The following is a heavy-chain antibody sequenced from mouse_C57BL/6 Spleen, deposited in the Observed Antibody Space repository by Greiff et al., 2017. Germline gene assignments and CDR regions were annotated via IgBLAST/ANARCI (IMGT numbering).Heavy chain of an antibody. V-gene: IGHV1-69*01. D-gene: IGHD1-1*01. Sequence: VQLQQPGAELVMPGASVKLSCKASGYTFTSSWMHWVKQRPGQGLEWIGEIDPSDSYTNYNQKFKGKSTLTVDKSSSTAYMQLSSLTSEVSAVYCCARFRATGSEADWGQGTLVTVSA. CDR2: IDPSDSYT. CDR3: ARFRATGSEAD. J-gene: IGHJ3*01. CDR1: GYTFTSSW.